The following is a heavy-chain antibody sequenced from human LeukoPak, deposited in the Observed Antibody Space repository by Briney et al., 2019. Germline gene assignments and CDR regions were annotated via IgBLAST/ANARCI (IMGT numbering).Heavy chain of an antibody. CDR1: GFTFSTYA. J-gene: IGHJ3*02. CDR2: ISGSAGST. Sequence: PGGSLRLSCAASGFTFSTYAMSWVRQAPGKGLEWVSAISGSAGSTYYADSVKGRFTISRDNSKSTLYLQMNSLRAEDTAVYYCAKDRNYYGSGGAFAFDIWGQGTMVTVSS. D-gene: IGHD3-10*01. V-gene: IGHV3-23*01. CDR3: AKDRNYYGSGGAFAFDI.